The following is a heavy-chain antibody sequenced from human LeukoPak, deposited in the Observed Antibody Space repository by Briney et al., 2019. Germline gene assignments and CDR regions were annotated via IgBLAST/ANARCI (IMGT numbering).Heavy chain of an antibody. V-gene: IGHV3-23*01. D-gene: IGHD3-10*01. Sequence: GGSLRLSCAAFGFTFSSYAMSWVRQAPGKGLEWVSAISGSGGSTYYADSVKGRFTISRDNSKNTLYLQMNSLRAEDTAVYYCAKAIISPSTHFDYWGQGTLVTVSS. J-gene: IGHJ4*02. CDR2: ISGSGGST. CDR3: AKAIISPSTHFDY. CDR1: GFTFSSYA.